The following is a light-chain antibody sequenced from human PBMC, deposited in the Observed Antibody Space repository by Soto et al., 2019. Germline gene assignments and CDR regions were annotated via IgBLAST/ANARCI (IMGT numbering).Light chain of an antibody. Sequence: ALPMAQSPSSPSASFGDRVTITLRASQGIRNDLGWYQQKPGKAHKLLIYAASSLQSGVQSRFSGSGSGTDFTLTISSLQPEDFATYYCIQDYNYPPTFGQGTKVDIK. CDR2: AAS. J-gene: IGKJ1*01. V-gene: IGKV1-6*02. CDR3: IQDYNYPPT. CDR1: QGIRND.